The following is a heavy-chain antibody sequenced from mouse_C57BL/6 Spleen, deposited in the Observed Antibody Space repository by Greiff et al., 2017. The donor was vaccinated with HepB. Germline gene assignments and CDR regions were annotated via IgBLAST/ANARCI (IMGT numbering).Heavy chain of an antibody. V-gene: IGHV1-55*01. CDR3: AREGNWNYAMDY. D-gene: IGHD2-1*01. CDR2: IYPGSGST. J-gene: IGHJ4*01. Sequence: VKLQQPGAELVKPGASVKMSCKASGYTFTSYWITWVKQRPGQGLEWIGDIYPGSGSTNYNEKFKSKATLTVDTSSSTAYMQLSSLTSEDSAVYYCAREGNWNYAMDYWGQGTSVTVSS. CDR1: GYTFTSYW.